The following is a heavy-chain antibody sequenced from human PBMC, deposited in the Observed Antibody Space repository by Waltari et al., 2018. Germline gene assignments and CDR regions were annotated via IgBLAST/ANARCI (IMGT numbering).Heavy chain of an antibody. Sequence: EVQLVESGGGLVQPGGTLRLSCAASGFTFSDHYMDWVRQAPGKGLEWVGRTRNKANSYTTEYAASVKGRFTISRDDSKNSLYLQMNSLKTEDTAVYYCARSGYSSALFDYWGQGTLVTVSS. V-gene: IGHV3-72*01. J-gene: IGHJ4*02. CDR3: ARSGYSSALFDY. CDR2: TRNKANSYTT. D-gene: IGHD6-25*01. CDR1: GFTFSDHY.